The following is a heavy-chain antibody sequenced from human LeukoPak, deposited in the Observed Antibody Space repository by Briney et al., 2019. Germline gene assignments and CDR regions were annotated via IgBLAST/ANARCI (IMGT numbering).Heavy chain of an antibody. CDR3: ARDHDYGGNPFDY. Sequence: PGGSLRLSCAASGFTFSNYAMHWVRQAPGKGLEWVAVISYDGNNKYYADSVKGRFTISRDNSKNTLYLQMNSLRGEDTAVYYCARDHDYGGNPFDYWGQGTLVTVSS. CDR2: ISYDGNNK. V-gene: IGHV3-30-3*01. D-gene: IGHD4-23*01. J-gene: IGHJ4*02. CDR1: GFTFSNYA.